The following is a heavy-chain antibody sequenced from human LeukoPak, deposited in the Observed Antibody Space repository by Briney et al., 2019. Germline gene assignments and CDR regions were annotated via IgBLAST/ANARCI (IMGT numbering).Heavy chain of an antibody. Sequence: SETLSLTCTVSGGSISSSSYYWGWIRQPPGKGLEWIGSIYYSGSTYYNPSLKSRVTISVDTSKNQFSLKLSSVTAADTAVYYCATTGSYYDYWGQGTLVTVSS. V-gene: IGHV4-39*01. D-gene: IGHD1-1*01. CDR2: IYYSGST. J-gene: IGHJ4*02. CDR1: GGSISSSSYY. CDR3: ATTGSYYDY.